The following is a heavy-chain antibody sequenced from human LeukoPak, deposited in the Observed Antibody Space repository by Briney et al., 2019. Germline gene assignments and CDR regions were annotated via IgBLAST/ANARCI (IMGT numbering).Heavy chain of an antibody. CDR3: ARDPYSGGSDY. CDR1: GLSFKNSD. Sequence: GGSLRLSCTSSGLSFKNSDMSWVRQAPGKGLEWVAVIWYDGSNKYHADSVKGRFTISRDNSKNTLYLQMNSLRAEDTAVYYCARDPYSGGSDYWGQGTLVTVSS. CDR2: IWYDGSNK. V-gene: IGHV3-33*08. D-gene: IGHD6-19*01. J-gene: IGHJ4*02.